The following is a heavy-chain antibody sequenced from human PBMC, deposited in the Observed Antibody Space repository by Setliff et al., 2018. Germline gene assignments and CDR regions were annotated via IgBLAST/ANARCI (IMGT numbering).Heavy chain of an antibody. V-gene: IGHV3-23*01. J-gene: IGHJ4*02. CDR3: AKDFRDLGYSNY. CDR2: ISGSGGST. CDR1: GFTFSKYA. Sequence: GSLRLSCVASGFTFSKYAVTWVRQAPGKGPEWVAAISGSGGSTYYADSVKGRFTISRDNSKNTLYLQMNSLRAEDTAVYYCAKDFRDLGYSNYWGQGTLVTVSS.